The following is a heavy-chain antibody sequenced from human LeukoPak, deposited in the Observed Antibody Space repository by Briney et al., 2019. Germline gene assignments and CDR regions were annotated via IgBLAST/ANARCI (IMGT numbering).Heavy chain of an antibody. J-gene: IGHJ4*02. D-gene: IGHD4-17*01. CDR3: ATYYGDYLPYYFDY. V-gene: IGHV1-24*01. Sequence: GASVKVSCKASGYTFTSYYMHWVRQAPGKGLEWMGGFDPEDGETIYAQKFQGRVTMTEDTSTDTAYMELSSLRSEDTAVYYCATYYGDYLPYYFDYWGQGTLVTVSS. CDR1: GYTFTSYY. CDR2: FDPEDGET.